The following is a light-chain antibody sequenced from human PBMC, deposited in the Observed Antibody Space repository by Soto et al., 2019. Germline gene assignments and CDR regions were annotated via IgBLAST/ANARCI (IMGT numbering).Light chain of an antibody. CDR2: SND. J-gene: IGLJ7*01. Sequence: QPVLTQPPSASGTHGHRVTSSCSGSSSNIGTNFVYWYQQLPGTAPKLLICSNDQRPSGVPDRFSGSRSGTSASLAISGLRSEYEADYYCAAWDDSLSGWVFGGGTQLTVL. V-gene: IGLV1-47*02. CDR3: AAWDDSLSGWV. CDR1: SSNIGTNF.